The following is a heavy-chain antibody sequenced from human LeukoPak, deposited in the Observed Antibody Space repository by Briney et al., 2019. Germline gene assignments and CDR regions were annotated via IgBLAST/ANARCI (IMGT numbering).Heavy chain of an antibody. CDR1: GFTFSSYW. CDR2: IKQDGSEK. J-gene: IGHJ4*02. Sequence: GGSLRLSCAASGFTFSSYWMSWVRQAPGKGLEWVANIKQDGSEKYYVDSVEGRFTISRDNAKNSLYLQMNSLRAEDTAVYYCARDLRLRYFDWIAWGQGTLVIVSS. CDR3: ARDLRLRYFDWIA. D-gene: IGHD3-9*01. V-gene: IGHV3-7*01.